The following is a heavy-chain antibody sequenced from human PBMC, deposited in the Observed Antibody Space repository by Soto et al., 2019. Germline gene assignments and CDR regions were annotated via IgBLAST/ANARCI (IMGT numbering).Heavy chain of an antibody. CDR3: ARAYGGFDNGLDV. D-gene: IGHD5-12*01. CDR2: IYYSGST. CDR1: GDSIRSYY. Sequence: KTSETLSLTCTVPGDSIRSYYWTWIRQPPGKGLELIGYIYYSGSTRYNPSLKSRVTISVDMSKNQFSLKLSSVIAADTAVYYCARAYGGFDNGLDVWGQGTAVTVSS. V-gene: IGHV4-59*01. J-gene: IGHJ6*02.